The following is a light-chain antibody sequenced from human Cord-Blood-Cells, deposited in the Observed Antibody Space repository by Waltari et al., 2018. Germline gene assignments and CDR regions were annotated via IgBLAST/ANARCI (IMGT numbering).Light chain of an antibody. CDR3: AAWDDSLSGWV. V-gene: IGLV1-47*01. CDR1: SSNIGSNS. CDR2: RNN. J-gene: IGLJ3*02. Sequence: QSVLTQPPSASGTPGQRVTISCSGSSSNIGSNSVYWYQQLPGTDPKLLIYRNNLRPSGVPDRFSGSKSGTSASLAISGLRSEDEADYYCAAWDDSLSGWVFGGGTKLTVL.